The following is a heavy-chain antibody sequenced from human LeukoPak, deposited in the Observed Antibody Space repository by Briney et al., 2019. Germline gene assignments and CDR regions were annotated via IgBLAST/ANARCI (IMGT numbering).Heavy chain of an antibody. Sequence: PSETLSLTCSVSGGSVTSGIYHWGWLRQSPGKGLEWIGSVYFDGGTHYNPSPQSRVTISIDTSKNQFSLRLSSVTAADTALYYCARDHYYDGRGRFDPWGQGTLVTVSS. CDR3: ARDHYYDGRGRFDP. CDR1: GGSVTSGIYH. V-gene: IGHV4-39*07. J-gene: IGHJ5*02. CDR2: VYFDGGT. D-gene: IGHD3-16*01.